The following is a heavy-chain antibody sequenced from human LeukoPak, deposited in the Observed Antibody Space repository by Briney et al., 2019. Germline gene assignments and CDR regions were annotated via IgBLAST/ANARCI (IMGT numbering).Heavy chain of an antibody. Sequence: GGSLRLSCAASGNYWMHWVRQVSGKGLVWVSHINSDGSWTSYADSVKGRFTISKDNAKNTVYLQMNSLRAEDTAVYYCVSFYETYWGRGTLVTVSS. D-gene: IGHD2/OR15-2a*01. CDR1: GNYW. CDR2: INSDGSWT. V-gene: IGHV3-74*01. J-gene: IGHJ4*02. CDR3: VSFYETY.